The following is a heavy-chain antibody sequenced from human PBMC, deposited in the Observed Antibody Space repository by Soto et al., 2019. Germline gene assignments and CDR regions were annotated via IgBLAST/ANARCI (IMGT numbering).Heavy chain of an antibody. CDR2: IIPIIGIV. J-gene: IGHJ3*01. V-gene: IGHV1-69*02. D-gene: IGHD4-17*01. CDR3: ARVRKSVDYGGSKGYGDFDV. Sequence: ASVKVSCKASGNTFSSYIISWVRQAPGQGLEWMGRIIPIIGIVNHAQKFQGRVTITADKSTSTSYMELSSLRFDDTAVYFCARVRKSVDYGGSKGYGDFDVWGQGTMVTVSS. CDR1: GNTFSSYI.